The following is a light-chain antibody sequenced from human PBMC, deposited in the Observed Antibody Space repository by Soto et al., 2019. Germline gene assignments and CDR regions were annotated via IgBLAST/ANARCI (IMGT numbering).Light chain of an antibody. V-gene: IGKV3-11*01. CDR3: QQRSNWPPGLT. CDR1: QSVSSY. J-gene: IGKJ4*01. Sequence: EIVLTQSPATLSLSPGERATLSCRASQSVSSYLAWYQQKPGQAPRLLIYDASNRATGIPARFSGSGSGTDFTLTIGSLEPEDFAVYYFQQRSNWPPGLTFGGGTKVEIK. CDR2: DAS.